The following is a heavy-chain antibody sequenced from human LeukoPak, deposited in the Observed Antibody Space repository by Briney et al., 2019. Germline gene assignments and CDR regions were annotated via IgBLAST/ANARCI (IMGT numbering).Heavy chain of an antibody. V-gene: IGHV3-23*01. CDR3: AKRIYGWYQIDY. D-gene: IGHD6-19*01. CDR1: GFTFSGYA. J-gene: IGHJ4*02. Sequence: GGSLRLSCAASGFTFSGYAMSWVRQAPGKGLEWVSAITGPGDGTWHADSVRGRFTTSRDNSKNTLYLQMNSLRAEDTAVYFCAKRIYGWYQIDYWGQGTPVTVSS. CDR2: ITGPGDGT.